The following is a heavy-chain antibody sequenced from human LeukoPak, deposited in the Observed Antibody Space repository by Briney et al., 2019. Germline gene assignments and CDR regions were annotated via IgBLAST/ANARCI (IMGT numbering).Heavy chain of an antibody. D-gene: IGHD2-2*01. V-gene: IGHV3-23*01. CDR2: ITGGGDT. CDR3: AKANWVSNADAVW. Sequence: GGSLRLSCAASGFTFSTRAMSWVRQAPARGLEGVSSITGGGDTFYADSVKGRCTLSRDDSRNTVYLQLNNLSVDDTAVYYCAKANWVSNADAVWWGQGTLVTVSS. J-gene: IGHJ4*02. CDR1: GFTFSTRA.